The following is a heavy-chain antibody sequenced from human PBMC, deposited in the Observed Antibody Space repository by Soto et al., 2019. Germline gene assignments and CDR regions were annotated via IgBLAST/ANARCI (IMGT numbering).Heavy chain of an antibody. D-gene: IGHD6-13*01. CDR2: INPNSGGT. CDR1: GYTFTGDY. CDR3: ARGGSYSRSSPSYDY. V-gene: IGHV1-2*04. Sequence: GASVKVSCKASGYTFTGDYMHWVRQAPGQGLEWMGGINPNSGGTNYAQKFQGWVTMTRDTSISTAYMELSRLRSDDPAAYYCARGGSYSRSSPSYDYWGQGTLVTVSS. J-gene: IGHJ4*02.